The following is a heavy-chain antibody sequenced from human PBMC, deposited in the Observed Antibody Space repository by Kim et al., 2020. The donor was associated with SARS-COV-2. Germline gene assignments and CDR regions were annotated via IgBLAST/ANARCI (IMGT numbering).Heavy chain of an antibody. CDR2: IWYDGSNK. D-gene: IGHD7-27*01. CDR1: GFTFSSYG. J-gene: IGHJ6*02. V-gene: IGHV3-33*08. Sequence: GGSLRLSCAASGFTFSSYGMHWVRQAPGKGLEWVAVIWYDGSNKYYADSVKGRFTISRDNSKNTLYLQMSSLRAEDTAVYYCASNLGPGGYYYYGMDVWGQGTTVTVSS. CDR3: ASNLGPGGYYYYGMDV.